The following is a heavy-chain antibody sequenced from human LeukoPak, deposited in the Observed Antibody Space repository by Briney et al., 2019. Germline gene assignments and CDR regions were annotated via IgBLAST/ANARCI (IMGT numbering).Heavy chain of an antibody. J-gene: IGHJ4*02. V-gene: IGHV3-33*01. CDR3: ARGPLYSSSWYGVDY. D-gene: IGHD6-13*01. CDR2: IWYDGSNK. CDR1: GFTFSSYG. Sequence: PGGSLRLSCAASGFTFSSYGMHWVRQAPGKGLEWVAVIWYDGSNKYYADSVKGRFTISRDNSKNTLYLQMNGLRAEDTAVYYCARGPLYSSSWYGVDYWGQGTLVTVSS.